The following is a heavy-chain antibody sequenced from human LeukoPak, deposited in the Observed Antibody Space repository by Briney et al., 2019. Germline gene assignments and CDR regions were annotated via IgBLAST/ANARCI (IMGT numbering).Heavy chain of an antibody. CDR1: GFTFRECY. J-gene: IGHJ4*02. D-gene: IGHD2-2*01. V-gene: IGHV3-11*01. Sequence: GGSLRLSCAASGFTFRECYMSWMRQAPAKELHGVAYIRISDSTMFYADSVKGRFTISRDNAKKSMYLQMNRLRAEDTAVYYCARRYCSGKGCYHLDYWGQGTLVTVSS. CDR3: ARRYCSGKGCYHLDY. CDR2: IRISDSTM.